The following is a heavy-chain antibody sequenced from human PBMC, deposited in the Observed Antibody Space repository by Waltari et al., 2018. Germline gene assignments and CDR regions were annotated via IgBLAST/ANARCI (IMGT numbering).Heavy chain of an antibody. D-gene: IGHD5-12*01. Sequence: QVQLVESGGGVVQPGGSLRLSCAASGFTFSSYGMNWVRQAPGKGLEWVAFIRDDGSNKYYADSVKGRFTISRDNSKNTLYLQMNSLRAEDTAVYYCARDLYSGYEYFDYWGQGTLVTVSS. J-gene: IGHJ4*02. CDR2: IRDDGSNK. CDR3: ARDLYSGYEYFDY. CDR1: GFTFSSYG. V-gene: IGHV3-30*02.